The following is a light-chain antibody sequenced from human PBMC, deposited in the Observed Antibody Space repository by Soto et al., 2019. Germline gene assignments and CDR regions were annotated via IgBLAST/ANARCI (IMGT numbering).Light chain of an antibody. Sequence: QAVVTQPRSVSGSPGQSVTISCTATSSDVGGYNYVSWYQQHPGKAPKLMIYDVSERPSGVPDRFSGSKSGNTASLTISGLQAEDEADYYCCSYAGSYVFGTGTKLTVL. V-gene: IGLV2-11*01. J-gene: IGLJ1*01. CDR2: DVS. CDR1: SSDVGGYNY. CDR3: CSYAGSYV.